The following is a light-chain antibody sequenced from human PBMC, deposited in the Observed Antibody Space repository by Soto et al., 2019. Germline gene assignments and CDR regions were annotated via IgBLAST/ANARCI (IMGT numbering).Light chain of an antibody. V-gene: IGLV2-14*01. CDR3: SSYTISNTYV. J-gene: IGLJ1*01. Sequence: LTQPASVSRSPGQSITISCTGTSSDVGGYNPVSWYQQHPGKAPKLMIFEVSNRPSEVSNRFSGSKSGNTASLTISGLQAEDEADYYCSSYTISNTYVFGTGTKVTVL. CDR1: SSDVGGYNP. CDR2: EVS.